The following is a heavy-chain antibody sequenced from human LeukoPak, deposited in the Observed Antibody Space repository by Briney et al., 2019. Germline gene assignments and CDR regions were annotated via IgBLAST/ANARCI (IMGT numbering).Heavy chain of an antibody. D-gene: IGHD4-11*01. J-gene: IGHJ4*02. CDR2: ISWNSGSM. V-gene: IGHV3-9*01. Sequence: GRSLRLSCAASGFTFDDYAMHWVRQAPGKGLEWVSGISWNSGSMGYADSVKGRFTISRDNAKNSLYLQMNSLRAEDTAVYYCTREDHSNYNYWGQGTLVTVSS. CDR3: TREDHSNYNY. CDR1: GFTFDDYA.